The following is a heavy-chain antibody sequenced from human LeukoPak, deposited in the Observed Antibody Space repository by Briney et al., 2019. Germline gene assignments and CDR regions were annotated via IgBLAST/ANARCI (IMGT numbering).Heavy chain of an antibody. CDR1: GFTFSSYG. CDR2: ISRSGGST. CDR3: AKHEGATMIIKPRRPFDF. J-gene: IGHJ4*02. D-gene: IGHD3-22*01. Sequence: GGSLRLSCVVSGFTFSSYGMSWVRQTPGKGLEWVSAISRSGGSTDYADSVKGRFTISRDDSKNTLYLQMNSLRAEDTAVYYCAKHEGATMIIKPRRPFDFWGQGTLVTVSS. V-gene: IGHV3-23*01.